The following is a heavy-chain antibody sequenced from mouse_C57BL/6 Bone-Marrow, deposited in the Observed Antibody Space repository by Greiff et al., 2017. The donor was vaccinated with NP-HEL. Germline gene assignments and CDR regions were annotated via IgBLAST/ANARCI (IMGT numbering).Heavy chain of an antibody. CDR3: ARVWPLDY. V-gene: IGHV5-4*03. Sequence: EVKLVESGGGLVKPGGSLKLSCAASGFTFSSYAMSWVRQTPEKRLEWVATISDGGSYTYYPDNVKGRFTISRDNAKNNLYLQMSHLKSEDTAMYYCARVWPLDYWGQGTTLTVSS. J-gene: IGHJ2*01. D-gene: IGHD2-10*02. CDR1: GFTFSSYA. CDR2: ISDGGSYT.